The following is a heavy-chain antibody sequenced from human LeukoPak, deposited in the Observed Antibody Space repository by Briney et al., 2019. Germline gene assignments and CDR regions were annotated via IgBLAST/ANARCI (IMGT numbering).Heavy chain of an antibody. D-gene: IGHD6-19*01. J-gene: IGHJ4*02. CDR3: ALGAVAGAFDY. CDR2: INHSGST. Sequence: SETLSLTCAVYGGSFSGYYWSWIRQPPGKGLEWIGEINHSGSTNYNPSLKSRVTISVDTSKNQFSLKLSSVTAADTAVYYCALGAVAGAFDYWGQGTLVTVSS. CDR1: GGSFSGYY. V-gene: IGHV4-34*01.